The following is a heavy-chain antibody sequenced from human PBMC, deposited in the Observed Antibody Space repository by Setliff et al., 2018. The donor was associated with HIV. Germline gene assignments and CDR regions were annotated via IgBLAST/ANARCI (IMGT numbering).Heavy chain of an antibody. CDR1: GYTFTRYG. J-gene: IGHJ6*04. V-gene: IGHV1-18*01. CDR3: ARGAIVPAAMVSRYNYYGMDV. D-gene: IGHD2-2*01. CDR2: ISAYNGNT. Sequence: GASVKVSCKASGYTFTRYGISWVRQAPGQGLEWMGWISAYNGNTNYAKKLQGRVTMTTDTSTSTAYMELRSLRSDDTAVYYCARGAIVPAAMVSRYNYYGMDVWGKGTTVTVSS.